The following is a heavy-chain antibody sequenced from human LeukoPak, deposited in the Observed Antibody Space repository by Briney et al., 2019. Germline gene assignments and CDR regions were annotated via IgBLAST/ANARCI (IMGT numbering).Heavy chain of an antibody. V-gene: IGHV1-2*02. CDR3: ARDPRMNYYDSSGYYYWYMDV. J-gene: IGHJ6*03. CDR2: INPNSGGT. Sequence: ASVKVSCKASGYTFTGYYMHWVRQAPGQGLEWMGWINPNSGGTNYAQKFQGRVTMTRDTSISTAYMELSRLRSDDTAVYYCARDPRMNYYDSSGYYYWYMDVWGRGTTVTISS. D-gene: IGHD3-22*01. CDR1: GYTFTGYY.